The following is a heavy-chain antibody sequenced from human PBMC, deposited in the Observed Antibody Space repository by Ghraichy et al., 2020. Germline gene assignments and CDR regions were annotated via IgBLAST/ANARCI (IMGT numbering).Heavy chain of an antibody. V-gene: IGHV4-31*03. CDR3: ARDFWSGYGYFDH. CDR2: VYYSGTT. CDR1: GVSISGGGYY. D-gene: IGHD3-3*01. Sequence: SETLSLTCTVSGVSISGGGYYWTWIRQHPGKGLEWIGYVYYSGTTYYNPSLKSRVTISVDTSKNQFSLKLNSVTAADTALYYCARDFWSGYGYFDHWGQGTLVTVPS. J-gene: IGHJ4*02.